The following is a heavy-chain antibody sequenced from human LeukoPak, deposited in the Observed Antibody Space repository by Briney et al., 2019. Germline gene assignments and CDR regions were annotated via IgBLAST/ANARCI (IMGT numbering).Heavy chain of an antibody. V-gene: IGHV3-11*01. D-gene: IGHD5-12*01. J-gene: IGHJ4*02. CDR2: ISSSGTAK. CDR1: GFTFSDYY. CDR3: VRPGGGYDLHF. Sequence: GGSLRLSCAASGFTFSDYYMSWIRQAPGKGLEWVSYISSSGTAKYYADSVKGRFTISRDNTKNSLHLQMNSLRAEDTAVYYCVRPGGGYDLHFWGQGTLVSVSS.